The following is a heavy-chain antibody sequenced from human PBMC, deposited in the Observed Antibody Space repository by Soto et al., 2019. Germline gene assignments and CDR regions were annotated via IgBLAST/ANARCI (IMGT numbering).Heavy chain of an antibody. V-gene: IGHV1-46*01. CDR2: INPNPQIT. D-gene: IGHD2-21*01. CDR1: GYTFTGYY. J-gene: IGHJ4*02. Sequence: ASVKVSCKASGYTFTGYYMHWVRQAPGQGLEWMGRINPNPQITTYAQKFQGRVTITADKWTNTAYMELSSLTYEDTAVYYCARDKDCVTATCYGHLDYWGQGSRVTVSS. CDR3: ARDKDCVTATCYGHLDY.